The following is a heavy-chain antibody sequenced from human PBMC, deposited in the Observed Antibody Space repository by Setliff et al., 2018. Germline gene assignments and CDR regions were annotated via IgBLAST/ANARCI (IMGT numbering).Heavy chain of an antibody. CDR2: IYPADSDT. V-gene: IGHV5-51*01. D-gene: IGHD5-18*01. CDR1: GYSFDDYW. Sequence: KVSCKPSGYSFDDYWIAWVSQTPGRGLEWMGIIYPADSDTTYSPSFQGQVTISVDKSLSTAYLQWSSLKASDSGKYYCARRGYGGYIYGSFDSWGQGTLVTVSS. J-gene: IGHJ5*01. CDR3: ARRGYGGYIYGSFDS.